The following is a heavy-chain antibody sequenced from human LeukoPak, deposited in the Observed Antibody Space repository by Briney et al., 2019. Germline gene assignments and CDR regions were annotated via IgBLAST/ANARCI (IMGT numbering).Heavy chain of an antibody. D-gene: IGHD2/OR15-2a*01. Sequence: SETLSLTCTVSGGSISNYYWSWIRQPPGEGLEWIGYVYASGATNSNPSLKSRVTISVDTSKNQFSLKLSSVTAADTAVYYCARHGKGVTYFYTFDIWGQGTVVAVSS. CDR3: ARHGKGVTYFYTFDI. V-gene: IGHV4-59*08. J-gene: IGHJ3*02. CDR1: GGSISNYY. CDR2: VYASGAT.